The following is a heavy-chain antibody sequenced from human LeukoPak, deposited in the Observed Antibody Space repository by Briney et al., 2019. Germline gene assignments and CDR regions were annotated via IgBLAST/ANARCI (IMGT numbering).Heavy chain of an antibody. D-gene: IGHD5-18*01. CDR1: GGTFISYT. Sequence: SVKVSCKASGGTFISYTISWVRQAQGQGVEWMGRIIPILGIANYAQKFQGRVTITADKSTSTAYMELSSLRSEDTAVYYCASSSGGYSYGYYYYYYMDVWGKGTTVTVSS. V-gene: IGHV1-69*02. J-gene: IGHJ6*03. CDR3: ASSSGGYSYGYYYYYYMDV. CDR2: IIPILGIA.